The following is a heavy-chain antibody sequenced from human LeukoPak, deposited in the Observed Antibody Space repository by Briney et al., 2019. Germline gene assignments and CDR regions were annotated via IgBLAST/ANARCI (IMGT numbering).Heavy chain of an antibody. CDR2: INHSGST. CDR1: GGSFSGYY. J-gene: IGHJ4*02. Sequence: PSETLSLTCAVYGGSFSGYYWSWIRQPPGKGLEWIGEINHSGSTNYNPSLKSRVTISVDTSKNQFSLKLSSVTAADTAVYYCARHKGLGYGDYTLFDYWGQGTLVTVSS. CDR3: ARHKGLGYGDYTLFDY. D-gene: IGHD4-17*01. V-gene: IGHV4-34*01.